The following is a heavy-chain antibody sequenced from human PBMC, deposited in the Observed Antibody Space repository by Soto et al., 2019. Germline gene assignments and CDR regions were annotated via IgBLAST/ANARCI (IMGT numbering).Heavy chain of an antibody. CDR3: ARDVRSGYYDSSGYYPEY. J-gene: IGHJ4*02. CDR1: GYTVTCYG. CDR2: ISAYNGNT. Sequence: ASVKVSCKASGYTVTCYGISWVRQAPGQGLEWMGWISAYNGNTNYAQKLQGRVTMTTDTSTSTAYMELRSLRSDDTAVYYCARDVRSGYYDSSGYYPEYWGQGTLVTVSS. V-gene: IGHV1-18*01. D-gene: IGHD3-22*01.